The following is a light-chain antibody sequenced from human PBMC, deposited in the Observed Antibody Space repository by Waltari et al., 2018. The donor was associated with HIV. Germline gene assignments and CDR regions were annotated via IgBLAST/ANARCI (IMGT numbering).Light chain of an antibody. CDR1: SSDVGGYNY. CDR2: EVS. CDR3: SSYTTRSTPDPNWV. Sequence: QSALTQPASVSGSPGQSITIPCTGTSSDVGGYNYFSWSQQPPGKAPKLMIFEVSNRPSGVSNRFSGSKSVNTASLTISGLQAEDEADYYCSSYTTRSTPDPNWVFGGGTKLTVL. V-gene: IGLV2-14*01. J-gene: IGLJ3*02.